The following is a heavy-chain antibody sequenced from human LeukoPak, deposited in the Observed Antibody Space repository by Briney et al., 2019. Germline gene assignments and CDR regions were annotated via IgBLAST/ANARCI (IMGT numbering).Heavy chain of an antibody. Sequence: GGSLRLSCAASGFTFSSYSMNWVRQAPGKGLEWVSSISSSSSYIYYADSVKGRFTISRDNAKNSLYLQMNSLRAEDTALYYCARDTVGVTDYWGQGTLVTVSS. CDR3: ARDTVGVTDY. CDR2: ISSSSSYI. CDR1: GFTFSSYS. V-gene: IGHV3-21*01. D-gene: IGHD1-26*01. J-gene: IGHJ4*02.